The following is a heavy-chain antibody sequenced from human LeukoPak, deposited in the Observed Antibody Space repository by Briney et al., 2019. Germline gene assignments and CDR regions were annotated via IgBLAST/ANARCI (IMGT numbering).Heavy chain of an antibody. CDR2: IYYSGST. V-gene: IGHV4-59*08. CDR1: GGSISSYY. Sequence: SETLSLTCTVSGGSISSYYWSWIRQPPGKGLEWIGYIYYSGSTNYNPSLKSRVTISVDTSKNQFSLKLSSVTAADTAVYYCARHGPNYYYYYGMDVWGQGTTVTVSS. J-gene: IGHJ6*02. CDR3: ARHGPNYYYYYGMDV.